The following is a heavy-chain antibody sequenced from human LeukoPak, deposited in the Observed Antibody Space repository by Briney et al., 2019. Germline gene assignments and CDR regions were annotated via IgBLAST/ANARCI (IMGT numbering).Heavy chain of an antibody. Sequence: PGGSPRLSCAASGFTLSDQYMDWVRQAPGKGLEWVGRTRNKANSYTTEYAASVRGRFSISRDDSKNSLYLQMNSLKTEDTAVYYCVRRTYAAFDIWGQGTMVTVFS. CDR1: GFTLSDQY. D-gene: IGHD2-8*01. CDR2: TRNKANSYTT. CDR3: VRRTYAAFDI. J-gene: IGHJ3*02. V-gene: IGHV3-72*01.